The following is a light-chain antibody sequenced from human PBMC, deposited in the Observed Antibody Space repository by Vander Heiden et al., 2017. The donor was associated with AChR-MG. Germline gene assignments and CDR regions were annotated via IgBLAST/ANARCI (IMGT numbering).Light chain of an antibody. J-gene: IGLJ2*01. Sequence: QAVVTPEPSLTPSPGGPVTLTSGSSPEAVTTRHDPYWYQQQPGQAPKTLNYDTRHKHSWTPRRFAGSLLGGKATLTLSGAQPEDEAEYCCLLSYGGVQVFGGGTKLTVL. V-gene: IGLV7-46*01. CDR3: LLSYGGVQV. CDR2: DTR. CDR1: PEAVTTRHD.